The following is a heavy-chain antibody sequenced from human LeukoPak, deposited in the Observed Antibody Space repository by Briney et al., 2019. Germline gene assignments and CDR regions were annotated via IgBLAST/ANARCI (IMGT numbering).Heavy chain of an antibody. D-gene: IGHD6-13*01. Sequence: PSETLSLTCTVSGYSLSSGYYWGWIRQPPGKGLEWIGSIYHSGSTYYNPSLKSRVTISVDTSKNQFSLKLSSVTAADTAVYYCARNREGIAAAEALYYFDYWGQGTLVTVSS. J-gene: IGHJ4*02. CDR2: IYHSGST. CDR1: GYSLSSGYY. CDR3: ARNREGIAAAEALYYFDY. V-gene: IGHV4-38-2*02.